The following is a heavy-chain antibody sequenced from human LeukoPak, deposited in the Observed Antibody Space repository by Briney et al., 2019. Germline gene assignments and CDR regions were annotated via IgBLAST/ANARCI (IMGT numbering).Heavy chain of an antibody. J-gene: IGHJ4*02. Sequence: GGSLRLSCAASGFSFSSYAMNWVRQAPGKGLEWVSTISGSGDNTYYTDSVKGRFTISRDNAKNTLYLQMNSLRAEDTAVYYCARDARPDYWGQGTLVTVSS. V-gene: IGHV3-23*01. CDR1: GFSFSSYA. CDR3: ARDARPDY. CDR2: ISGSGDNT.